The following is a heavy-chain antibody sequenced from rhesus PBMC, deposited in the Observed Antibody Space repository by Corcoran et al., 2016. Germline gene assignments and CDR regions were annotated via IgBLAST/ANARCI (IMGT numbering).Heavy chain of an antibody. CDR1: GFTFSDYY. CDR3: TRDPLGSGRCFDY. V-gene: IGHV3S16*01. Sequence: EVQLVESGGGLVQPGGSLRLSCAASGFTFSDYYMSWVRQAPGKGLEWVSSILIASSYIYYADAVKGRFTISRDNAKNSLALQMNSLKTEDTAVYYCTRDPLGSGRCFDYWGQGVLVTVSS. CDR2: ILIASSYI. D-gene: IGHD6-25*01. J-gene: IGHJ4*01.